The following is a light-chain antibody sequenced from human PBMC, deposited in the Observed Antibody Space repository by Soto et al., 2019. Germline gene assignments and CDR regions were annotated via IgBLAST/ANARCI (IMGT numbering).Light chain of an antibody. J-gene: IGLJ3*02. CDR1: SGHTDYA. Sequence: QPVLTQSPSASASLGASVKLTCTLSSGHTDYAIAWHQQPPEKGPRYLMKLNSDGSHSKGDGIPDRFSGPSSGAERYLTISSLQSEDEADYYCQTWVTGIQVFGGGTKRTV. CDR2: LNSDGSH. CDR3: QTWVTGIQV. V-gene: IGLV4-69*01.